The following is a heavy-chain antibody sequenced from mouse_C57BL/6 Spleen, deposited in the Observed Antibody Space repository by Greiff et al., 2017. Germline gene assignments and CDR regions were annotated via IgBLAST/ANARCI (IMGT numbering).Heavy chain of an antibody. D-gene: IGHD2-3*01. CDR1: GFNIKDDY. Sequence: EVQLQQSGAELVRPGASVKLSCTASGFNIKDDYMHWVKQRPEQGLEWIGWIDPENGDTEYASKFQGKATITADTSSNTAYLQLSSLTSEDTAVYYCTTPTQIYDGYYGYWGQGTTLTVSS. CDR3: TTPTQIYDGYYGY. CDR2: IDPENGDT. V-gene: IGHV14-4*01. J-gene: IGHJ2*01.